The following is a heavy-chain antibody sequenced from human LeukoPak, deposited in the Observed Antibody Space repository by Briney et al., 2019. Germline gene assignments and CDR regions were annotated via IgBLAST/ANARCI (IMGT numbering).Heavy chain of an antibody. D-gene: IGHD3-16*01. J-gene: IGHJ4*02. CDR2: ISAYNGNT. CDR1: GYTFTSYD. Sequence: ASVTVSCKASGYTFTSYDINWVRQAPGQGLEWMGWISAYNGNTNYAQKLQGRVTMTTDTSTSTAYMELRSLRSDDTAVYYCARDLSGAASGAGDYWGQGTLVTVSS. CDR3: ARDLSGAASGAGDY. V-gene: IGHV1-18*01.